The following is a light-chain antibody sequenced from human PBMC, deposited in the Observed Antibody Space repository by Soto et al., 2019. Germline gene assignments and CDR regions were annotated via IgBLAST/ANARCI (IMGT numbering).Light chain of an antibody. CDR3: QTWGTGIHV. V-gene: IGLV4-69*01. CDR2: LNSDGSH. J-gene: IGLJ2*01. Sequence: QAVVTQSPSASASLGASVKLTCTLSSGHSSYAIAWHQQQPEKGPRYLMKLNSDGSHSKGDGIPDRFSGSTSGAERYLTISSLQSEHEADYYCQTWGTGIHVFGGGTKLTVL. CDR1: SGHSSYA.